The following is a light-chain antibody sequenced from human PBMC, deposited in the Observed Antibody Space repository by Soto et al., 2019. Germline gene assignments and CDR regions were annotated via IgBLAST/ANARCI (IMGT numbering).Light chain of an antibody. Sequence: DIQMTQSPSTLSASVGARVTITCRASQTISDWLAWYQQEPGKAPTLLIYDASSLRSGVPSRFSGSGFATDFTLTISSLQPDDFATYYGQQYSMYPYTFGQGTKLEIK. J-gene: IGKJ2*01. V-gene: IGKV1-5*01. CDR1: QTISDW. CDR2: DAS. CDR3: QQYSMYPYT.